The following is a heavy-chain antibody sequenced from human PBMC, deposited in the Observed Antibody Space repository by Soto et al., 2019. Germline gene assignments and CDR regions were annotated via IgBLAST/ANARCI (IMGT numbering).Heavy chain of an antibody. J-gene: IGHJ6*02. CDR3: ARYCSGGSCYDGNMDV. Sequence: PGGSLRLSCAASGITFSNYEMNWVRQAPGKGLEWVSYISSSGTTTYYADSVKGRFTISRDNAKNSVYLQMSSLRVEDTAVYYCARYCSGGSCYDGNMDVWGQGTTVTVSS. CDR1: GITFSNYE. D-gene: IGHD2-15*01. CDR2: ISSSGTTT. V-gene: IGHV3-48*03.